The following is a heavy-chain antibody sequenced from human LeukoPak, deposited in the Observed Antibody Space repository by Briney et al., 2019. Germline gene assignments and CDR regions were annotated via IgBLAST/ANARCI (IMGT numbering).Heavy chain of an antibody. CDR2: ISGSGGST. Sequence: GGSLRLSCAASGFTFSSYGMSWVRQAPGKGLEWVSAISGSGGSTYYADSVKGRFTISRGNSKNTLYLQMNSLRAEDTAVYYCAKGGYSYGYDYYYYMDVWGKGTTVTISS. D-gene: IGHD5-18*01. CDR3: AKGGYSYGYDYYYYMDV. CDR1: GFTFSSYG. J-gene: IGHJ6*03. V-gene: IGHV3-23*01.